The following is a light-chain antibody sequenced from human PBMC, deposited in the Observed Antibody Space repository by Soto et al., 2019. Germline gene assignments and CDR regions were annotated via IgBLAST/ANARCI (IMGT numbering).Light chain of an antibody. CDR1: SSDVGGYEF. CDR2: EVT. Sequence: QSALTQPASVSGSPGQSITISCTGTSSDVGGYEFVSWYQQHPGKAPKLMIYEVTDRPSGVSNRFSGSKSGNTASLTISGLQAEDEADYYCSSYTINSVVFGGGTKVTVL. CDR3: SSYTINSVV. V-gene: IGLV2-14*01. J-gene: IGLJ2*01.